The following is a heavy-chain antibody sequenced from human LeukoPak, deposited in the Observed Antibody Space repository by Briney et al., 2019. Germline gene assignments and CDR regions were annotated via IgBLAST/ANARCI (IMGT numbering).Heavy chain of an antibody. Sequence: GGSLTLFCAASGFTFSSYSMNWVRQAPGKGLEWVSSISSSSSYIYYADSVKGRFTISRDNAKNSLYLQMNSLRAEDTAVYYCARDYCSSTSCYIPPNYGMDVWGQGTTVTVSS. J-gene: IGHJ6*02. CDR1: GFTFSSYS. CDR3: ARDYCSSTSCYIPPNYGMDV. CDR2: ISSSSSYI. V-gene: IGHV3-21*01. D-gene: IGHD2-2*02.